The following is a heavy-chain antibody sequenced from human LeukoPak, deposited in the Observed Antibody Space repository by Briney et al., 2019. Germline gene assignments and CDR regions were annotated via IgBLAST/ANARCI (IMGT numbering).Heavy chain of an antibody. V-gene: IGHV3-11*06. Sequence: GGSLRLSCAASGFTFSDNYMGWIRQAPGKGLEWVSYISATSTDTNYADSVKGRFSVSRDNAKNSLYLQMNSLRAEDTAVYYCARVGWPSVRYDFWSGYYPPEYWGQGTLVTVSS. J-gene: IGHJ4*02. CDR1: GFTFSDNY. CDR2: ISATSTDT. D-gene: IGHD3-3*01. CDR3: ARVGWPSVRYDFWSGYYPPEY.